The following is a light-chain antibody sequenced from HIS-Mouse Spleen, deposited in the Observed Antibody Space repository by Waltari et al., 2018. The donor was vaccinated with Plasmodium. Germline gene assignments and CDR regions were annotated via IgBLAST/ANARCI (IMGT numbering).Light chain of an antibody. CDR2: EVS. CDR3: SSYAGSNNLV. Sequence: QSALTKPPSASGSPGQSVTIPCHGTSRDVGGTNYVPWYQQHPGKVPKLMIYEVSKRPSGVPDRFSGSKSGNTASLTVSGLQAEDEADYYCSSYAGSNNLVFGGGTKLTVL. V-gene: IGLV2-8*01. CDR1: SRDVGGTNY. J-gene: IGLJ2*01.